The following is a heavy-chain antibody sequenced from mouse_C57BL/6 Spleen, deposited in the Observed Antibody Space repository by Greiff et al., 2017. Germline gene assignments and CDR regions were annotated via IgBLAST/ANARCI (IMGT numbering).Heavy chain of an antibody. CDR3: ARPLLRQGNFDY. CDR2: IYPGDGDT. J-gene: IGHJ2*01. CDR1: GYAFSSYW. V-gene: IGHV1-80*01. D-gene: IGHD1-2*01. Sequence: QVQLQQSGAELVKPGASVKISCKASGYAFSSYWMNWVKQRPGKGLEWIGQIYPGDGDTNYNGKFKGKATLTADKSSSTAYMQLSSLTSEDSAVYFCARPLLRQGNFDYWGQGTTLTVSS.